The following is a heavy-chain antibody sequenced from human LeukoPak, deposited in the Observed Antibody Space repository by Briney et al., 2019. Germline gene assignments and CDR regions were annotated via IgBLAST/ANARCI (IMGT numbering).Heavy chain of an antibody. D-gene: IGHD3-22*01. CDR2: INPNSGGT. Sequence: GASVTVSCKASGYTFTGYYMHWVRQAPGQGLEWMGWINPNSGGTNYAQKFQGRVTMTRDTSISTAYMELSRLRSDDTAVYYCARDPRGRYDSSGYGVYWGQGTLVTVSS. CDR1: GYTFTGYY. J-gene: IGHJ4*02. CDR3: ARDPRGRYDSSGYGVY. V-gene: IGHV1-2*02.